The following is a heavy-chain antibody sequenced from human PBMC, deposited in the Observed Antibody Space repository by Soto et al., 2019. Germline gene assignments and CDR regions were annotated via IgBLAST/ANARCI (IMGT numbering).Heavy chain of an antibody. CDR1: GYTFTIYD. Sequence: GASVKVSCKASGYTFTIYDISWVRQAPGQGLEWMGWISGHNGERNYAQRLQGRVTMTTDTSTSTAYMELRSLKSDDTAIYYCARVGSSSSPIDFWGQGTLVTVSS. CDR2: ISGHNGER. J-gene: IGHJ4*02. CDR3: ARVGSSSSPIDF. D-gene: IGHD6-6*01. V-gene: IGHV1-18*01.